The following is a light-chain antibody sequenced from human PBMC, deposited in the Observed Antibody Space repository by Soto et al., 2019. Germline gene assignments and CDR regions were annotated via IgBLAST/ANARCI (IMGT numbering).Light chain of an antibody. CDR2: DVD. CDR3: SSYAGSGNVV. Sequence: QSALTQPASVSGSPGQSITIYCTGSSSDIGGYKYVSWYQHHPGKAPKLLTFDVDRRPSGVPDRFSGSKSDTTASLTVSGLQAEDEAVYYCSSYAGSGNVVFGGGTKLTVL. CDR1: SSDIGGYKY. V-gene: IGLV2-8*01. J-gene: IGLJ2*01.